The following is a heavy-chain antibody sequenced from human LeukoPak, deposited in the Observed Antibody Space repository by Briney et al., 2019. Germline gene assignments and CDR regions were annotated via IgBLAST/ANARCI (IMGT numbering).Heavy chain of an antibody. CDR1: GGTFSIYA. J-gene: IGHJ6*02. CDR2: IIPIFGTT. Sequence: SVKVSCKASGGTFSIYAISWVRQAPGHGLEWMGWIIPIFGTTNYAQKFQGRVTIIADDSTSTAYMELSSLRSEDTAVYYCARARTYYDILTGNYYYYGMDVWGQGTTVTVSS. CDR3: ARARTYYDILTGNYYYYGMDV. V-gene: IGHV1-69*13. D-gene: IGHD3-9*01.